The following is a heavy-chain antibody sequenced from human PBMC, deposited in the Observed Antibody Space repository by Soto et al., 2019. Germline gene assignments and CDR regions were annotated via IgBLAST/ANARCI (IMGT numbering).Heavy chain of an antibody. CDR3: AKLMADIWGSYLIQYFQH. D-gene: IGHD3-16*02. Sequence: PGGSLRLSCAASGFTFSSYAMSWVRQAPGKGLEWVSAISGSGGSTYYADSVKGRFTISRDNSKNTLYLQMNSLRAEDTAVYSCAKLMADIWGSYLIQYFQHWGQGTLVTVSS. J-gene: IGHJ1*01. CDR2: ISGSGGST. CDR1: GFTFSSYA. V-gene: IGHV3-23*01.